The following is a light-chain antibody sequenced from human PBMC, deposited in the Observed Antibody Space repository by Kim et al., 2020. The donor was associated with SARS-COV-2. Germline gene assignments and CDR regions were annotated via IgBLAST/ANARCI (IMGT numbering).Light chain of an antibody. CDR2: DAS. CDR3: QQRSNWPIT. Sequence: LSPGERATLSCRASQSVSTDLAWYQQKRGQAPRLLIYDASNRATGIPARFSGSGSGTDFTLTIGSLEPEDFAVYYCQQRSNWPITFGQGTRLEIK. CDR1: QSVSTD. J-gene: IGKJ5*01. V-gene: IGKV3-11*01.